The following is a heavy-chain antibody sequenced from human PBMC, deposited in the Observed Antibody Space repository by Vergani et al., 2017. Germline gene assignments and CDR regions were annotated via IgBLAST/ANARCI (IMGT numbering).Heavy chain of an antibody. CDR1: GYTFTSYA. D-gene: IGHD3-9*01. Sequence: QVQLVQSGSELKKPGASVKVSCKASGYTFTSYAMNWVRQAPGQGLEWMGWINTNTGNPTYAQGFTGRFVFSLDTSVSTAYLQISSLKAEDTAVYYCARCIHDILTGYYPSYYYYGMDVWGQGTTVTVSS. CDR3: ARCIHDILTGYYPSYYYYGMDV. J-gene: IGHJ6*02. CDR2: INTNTGNP. V-gene: IGHV7-4-1*02.